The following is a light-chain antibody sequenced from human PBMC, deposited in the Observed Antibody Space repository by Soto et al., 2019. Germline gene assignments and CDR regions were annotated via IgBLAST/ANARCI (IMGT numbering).Light chain of an antibody. CDR1: HNIVYSSDNNNY. Sequence: DIVLTPSADCLTVFVGGGATINCKSSHNIVYSSDNNNYLSWYQQRPGQPPKLLFYWASTRESGVPDRFSGSGSGTHFTLTITSLQAEDVAVYYCQQYDISPPTFGQGTKVDIK. V-gene: IGKV4-1*01. CDR3: QQYDISPPT. CDR2: WAS. J-gene: IGKJ1*01.